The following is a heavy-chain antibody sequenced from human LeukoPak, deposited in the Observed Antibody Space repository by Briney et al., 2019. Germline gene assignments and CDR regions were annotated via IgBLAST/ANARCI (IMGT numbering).Heavy chain of an antibody. Sequence: ASVKVSCKASGYTFTSYDINWVRQATGQGLEWMGWMNPNSGNTGYAQKFQGRVTITRNTSISTAYMELSSLRSEDTAVYYCARRLPYWCGSCYTSWFDPWGQGTLVTVSS. D-gene: IGHD2-2*02. CDR1: GYTFTSYD. V-gene: IGHV1-8*03. CDR3: ARRLPYWCGSCYTSWFDP. CDR2: MNPNSGNT. J-gene: IGHJ5*02.